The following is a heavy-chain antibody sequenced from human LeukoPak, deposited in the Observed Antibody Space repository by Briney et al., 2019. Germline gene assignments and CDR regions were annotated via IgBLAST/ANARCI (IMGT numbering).Heavy chain of an antibody. CDR1: GFTFSSYG. CDR3: AKDPFDY. Sequence: GRSLRLSCAASGFTFSSYGIHWVRQAPGKGLEWVAVISYDGSNKYYADSVKGRFTISRDNSKNTLFLQMNILRAEDTAVYYCAKDPFDYWGQGTLVTVSS. J-gene: IGHJ4*02. CDR2: ISYDGSNK. V-gene: IGHV3-30*18.